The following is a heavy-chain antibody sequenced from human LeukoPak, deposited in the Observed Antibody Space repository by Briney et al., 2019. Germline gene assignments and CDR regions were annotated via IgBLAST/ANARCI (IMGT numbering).Heavy chain of an antibody. Sequence: QSGGSLRLSCAASGFTFSSYAMSWVRQAPGKGLEWVAVISYDGSNKYYADSVKGRFTISRDNSKNTLYLQMNSLRAEDTAVYYCAKTLEGGAVAGIRYYYYYGMDVWGQGTTVTVSS. D-gene: IGHD6-19*01. V-gene: IGHV3-30*18. J-gene: IGHJ6*02. CDR3: AKTLEGGAVAGIRYYYYYGMDV. CDR2: ISYDGSNK. CDR1: GFTFSSYA.